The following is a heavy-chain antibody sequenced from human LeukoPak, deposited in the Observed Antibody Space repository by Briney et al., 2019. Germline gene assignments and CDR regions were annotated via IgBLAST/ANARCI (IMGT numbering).Heavy chain of an antibody. J-gene: IGHJ4*02. CDR3: ARDRGYTSYDY. CDR2: INQDGSHK. CDR1: GISFSDFW. D-gene: IGHD3-22*01. Sequence: GGSLGLSCAASGISFSDFWMHWIRQAPGKGLEWVANINQDGSHKYYVDSVEGRFTISRDTAKNSVHLEMNSLRVEDTAVYYCARDRGYTSYDYWGQGILVTVSS. V-gene: IGHV3-7*01.